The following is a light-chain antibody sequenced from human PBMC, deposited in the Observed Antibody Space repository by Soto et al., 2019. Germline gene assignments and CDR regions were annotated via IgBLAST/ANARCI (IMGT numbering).Light chain of an antibody. CDR1: SSDVGSYNL. CDR2: EGS. J-gene: IGLJ2*01. CDR3: CSYAGSVV. V-gene: IGLV2-23*01. Sequence: QSALTQPASVSGSPGQSITISCTGTSSDVGSYNLVFWYHQHPGKAPKLMIYEGSKRPSGVSNRFSGSKSGNTASLTISGLQAEDEADYYCCSYAGSVVFGGGTKLTVL.